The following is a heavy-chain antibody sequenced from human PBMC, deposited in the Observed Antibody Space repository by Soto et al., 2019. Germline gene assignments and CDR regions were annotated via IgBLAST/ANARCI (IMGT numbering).Heavy chain of an antibody. D-gene: IGHD3-22*01. J-gene: IGHJ4*02. Sequence: EVQLVDSGGDLVQPGESLRLSCAASGFPFSSYWMSWVRQAPGKGLEWVANIKPVGSEKYYVDSVKGRFTISRDNAKTSLYLQMNSLRAEDSALYFCVRGGYFFNDWGQGTLVTVSS. V-gene: IGHV3-7*01. CDR2: IKPVGSEK. CDR1: GFPFSSYW. CDR3: VRGGYFFND.